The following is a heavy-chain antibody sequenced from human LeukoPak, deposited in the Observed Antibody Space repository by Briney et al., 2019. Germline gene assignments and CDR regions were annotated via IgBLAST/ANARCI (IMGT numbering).Heavy chain of an antibody. CDR3: ARDTLGEGEDANYAVYYFDY. CDR2: ISISGTTI. Sequence: GGSLRLSCAASGFTFSDYEMNWVRQAPGKGLEWLSHISISGTTIHYADSVKGRFTISRDNAKNSVYLQMTSLRAEDTALYYCARDTLGEGEDANYAVYYFDYWGQGTPVTVSS. D-gene: IGHD4/OR15-4a*01. V-gene: IGHV3-48*03. CDR1: GFTFSDYE. J-gene: IGHJ4*02.